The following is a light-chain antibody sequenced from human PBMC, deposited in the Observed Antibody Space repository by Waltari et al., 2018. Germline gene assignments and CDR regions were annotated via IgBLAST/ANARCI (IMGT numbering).Light chain of an antibody. Sequence: DIQMTQSPSSLSASVGDSVTITCRASQSISSYLNWYQQKPGKAPKLLIYAASSLQSGVPSRFSGSGSGTDFTLTISSLQPEDFATYYCQRSYSTLYTFGQVTKLEIK. CDR3: QRSYSTLYT. CDR1: QSISSY. J-gene: IGKJ2*01. V-gene: IGKV1-39*01. CDR2: AAS.